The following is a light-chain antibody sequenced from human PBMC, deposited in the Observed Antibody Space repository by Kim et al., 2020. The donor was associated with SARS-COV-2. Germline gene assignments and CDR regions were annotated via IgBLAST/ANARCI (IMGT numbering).Light chain of an antibody. J-gene: IGKJ1*01. CDR3: QKYNSAPRT. CDR2: AAS. V-gene: IGKV1-27*01. CDR1: QGISNY. Sequence: ASVGDRVTLTCRASQGISNYLAWYQQKPGKVPKLLIYAASTLQSGVPSRFSGSGSGTDFTLTISSLQPEDVATYYCQKYNSAPRTFGQGTKVEIK.